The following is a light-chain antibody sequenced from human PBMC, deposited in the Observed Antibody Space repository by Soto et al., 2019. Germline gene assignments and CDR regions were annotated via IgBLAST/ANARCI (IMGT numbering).Light chain of an antibody. V-gene: IGKV3-15*01. CDR3: QQYNNWPRAT. CDR1: QSINSN. CDR2: RAS. Sequence: EIVLTQSLATLSLSPLDRATLSCSPSQSINSNLAWYQQKPGQAPRLLMFRASIRATGFPARFSGSGSGTEFNITISSLQSEDSAIYYCQQYNNWPRATFGGGTKVDIK. J-gene: IGKJ4*01.